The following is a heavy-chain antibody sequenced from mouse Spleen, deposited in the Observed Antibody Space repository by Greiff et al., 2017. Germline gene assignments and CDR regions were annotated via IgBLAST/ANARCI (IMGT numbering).Heavy chain of an antibody. J-gene: IGHJ1*03. CDR1: GFSLTSYG. CDR3: AREGYYYGSSWYFDV. CDR2: IWSGGST. Sequence: VKLMESGPGLVQPSQSLSITCTVSGFSLTSYGVHWVRQSPGKGLEWLGVIWSGGSTDYNAAFISRLSISKDNSKSQVFFKMNSLQADDTAIYYCAREGYYYGSSWYFDVWGTGTTVTVSS. D-gene: IGHD1-1*01. V-gene: IGHV2-2*01.